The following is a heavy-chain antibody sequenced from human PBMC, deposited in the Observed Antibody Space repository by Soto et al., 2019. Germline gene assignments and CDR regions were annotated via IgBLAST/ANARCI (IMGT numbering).Heavy chain of an antibody. D-gene: IGHD3-3*01. Sequence: QLHLGQSGAVVKKPGASVTVSCSASGYPVTAYYMHWVRQAPGRGLEWMGGINPATGAAKYTQTVQGRVTMTRDTSTSTVFMELSGLTSEDTAVFYCARGGGVGVAGSAAFDMWGQGTLVTVSS. V-gene: IGHV1-2*02. CDR1: GYPVTAYY. CDR3: ARGGGVGVAGSAAFDM. CDR2: INPATGAA. J-gene: IGHJ3*02.